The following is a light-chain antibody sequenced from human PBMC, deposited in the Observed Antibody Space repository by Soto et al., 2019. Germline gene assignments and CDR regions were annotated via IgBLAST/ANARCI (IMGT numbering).Light chain of an antibody. CDR2: GAS. CDR1: QYITSSY. Sequence: EIVLTQSPGTLSLSLGERATLSCRASQYITSSYLAWYQQKPGQPPRLLIYGASTRATGIPDRFSGSGSGTDFTLTISRLELYDFAVYFCDMFGMSKAFGQ. J-gene: IGKJ1*01. V-gene: IGKV3-20*01. CDR3: DMFGMSKA.